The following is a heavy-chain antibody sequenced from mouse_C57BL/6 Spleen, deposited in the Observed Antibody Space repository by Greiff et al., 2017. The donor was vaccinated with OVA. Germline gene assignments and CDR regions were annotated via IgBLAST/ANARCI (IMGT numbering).Heavy chain of an antibody. J-gene: IGHJ4*01. Sequence: EVKLVESGGGLVQSGRSLRLSCATSGFTFSDFYMEWVRQAPGKGLEWIAASRNKANDYTTEYSASVKGRFIFSRDTSQSILYLQMNALRAEDTAIYYCARDQGAMDYWGQGTSVTVSS. CDR3: ARDQGAMDY. CDR2: SRNKANDYTT. V-gene: IGHV7-1*01. CDR1: GFTFSDFY.